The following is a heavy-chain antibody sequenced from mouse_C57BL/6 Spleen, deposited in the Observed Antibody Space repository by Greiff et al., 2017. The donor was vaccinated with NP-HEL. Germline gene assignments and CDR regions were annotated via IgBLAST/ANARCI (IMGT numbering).Heavy chain of an antibody. D-gene: IGHD3-3*01. Sequence: QVQLQQPGAELVMPGASVKLSCKASGYTFTSYWMHWVKQRPGQGLEWIGEIDPSDSYTNYNQKFKGKSTLTVDKSSSTAYMQLSSLTSEDSAVYYCARRTAMYYFDYWGKGTTLTVSS. CDR2: IDPSDSYT. CDR1: GYTFTSYW. V-gene: IGHV1-69*01. J-gene: IGHJ2*01. CDR3: ARRTAMYYFDY.